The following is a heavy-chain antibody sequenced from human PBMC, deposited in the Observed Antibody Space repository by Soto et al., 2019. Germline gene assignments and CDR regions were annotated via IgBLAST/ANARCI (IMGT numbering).Heavy chain of an antibody. Sequence: QVQLVQSGAEVKKPGSSVKVSCKASGGTFSSYAISWVRQAPGQGLEWMGGIIPVFGTANYAQKFQGRVTITADESTRTADMEMSSLRAEDPAVYYCAREGGYCSSTGCLSGYYYYGMDVWGQGTTVTVSS. V-gene: IGHV1-69*01. CDR3: AREGGYCSSTGCLSGYYYYGMDV. D-gene: IGHD2-2*01. CDR2: IIPVFGTA. CDR1: GGTFSSYA. J-gene: IGHJ6*02.